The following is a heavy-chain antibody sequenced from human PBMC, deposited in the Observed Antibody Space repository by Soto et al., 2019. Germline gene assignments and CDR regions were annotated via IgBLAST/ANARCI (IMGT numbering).Heavy chain of an antibody. CDR3: ARDQEAGSFFPYYYGMDV. D-gene: IGHD6-13*01. J-gene: IGHJ6*02. CDR1: GFTFSSYE. CDR2: ISSSGSTI. Sequence: WGSLRLSCCTSGFTFSSYEMNWFRQAPGKGLEWVSYISSSGSTIYYADSVKGRFTISRDNAKNSLYLQMDSLRAEDTAVYYCARDQEAGSFFPYYYGMDVWGQGTTVTVSS. V-gene: IGHV3-48*03.